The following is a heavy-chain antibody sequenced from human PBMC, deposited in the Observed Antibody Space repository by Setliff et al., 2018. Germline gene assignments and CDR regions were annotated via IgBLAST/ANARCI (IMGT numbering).Heavy chain of an antibody. CDR2: LSYNGNA. Sequence: PSETLSLTCTVSSGSISSDNYYWGWIRQPPGKGLEWIGTLSYNGNAYYTPSLKSRVTISIDTSKNQFSLKLSSVTAADTAVFYCVRQDRFYDRSVFVEYFQHWGQGALVTVSS. V-gene: IGHV4-39*01. CDR1: SGSISSDNYY. CDR3: VRQDRFYDRSVFVEYFQH. J-gene: IGHJ1*01. D-gene: IGHD3-22*01.